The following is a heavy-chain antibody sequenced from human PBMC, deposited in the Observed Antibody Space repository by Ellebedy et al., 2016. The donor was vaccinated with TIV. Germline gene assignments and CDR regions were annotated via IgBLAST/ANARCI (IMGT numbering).Heavy chain of an antibody. J-gene: IGHJ3*02. D-gene: IGHD3-16*02. Sequence: SVKVSCXASGGSFNSFPFSWVRQAPGQGLEWMGRIIPLLDIPNYAQNFQGRVTISADKSTTTAYMEVRSLTSEDTAVYFCARTDRYDAFDMWGPGTMVTVSS. CDR1: GGSFNSFP. V-gene: IGHV1-69*02. CDR3: ARTDRYDAFDM. CDR2: IIPLLDIP.